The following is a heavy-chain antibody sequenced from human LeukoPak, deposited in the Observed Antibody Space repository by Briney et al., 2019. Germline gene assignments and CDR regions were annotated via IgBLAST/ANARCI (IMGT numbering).Heavy chain of an antibody. V-gene: IGHV3-30*18. CDR2: ISYDGSNK. J-gene: IGHJ4*02. D-gene: IGHD4-17*01. Sequence: GGSLRLSCAASGFTFSSYGMHWVRQAPGKGLEWVAAISYDGSNKYYADSVKGRFTISGDNSKNTLYLQMNSLRAEDTAVYYCAKGDYEDYWGQGTLVTVSS. CDR1: GFTFSSYG. CDR3: AKGDYEDY.